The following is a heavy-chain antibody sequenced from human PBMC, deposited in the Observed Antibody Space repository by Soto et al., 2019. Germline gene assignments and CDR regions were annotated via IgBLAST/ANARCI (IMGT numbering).Heavy chain of an antibody. CDR2: VYYSGST. J-gene: IGHJ4*02. V-gene: IGHV4-39*01. D-gene: IGHD3-16*01. Sequence: KPSETLSLTCTVSGGSTNSRSDYWGWIRQPPGKGLEWIGSVYYSGSTHDNPSLQSRVTISVDTSRNQFSLNLISVTAADTAVYFCARQPRGPGYGERGLYFDHWGQGTLVTGS. CDR3: ARQPRGPGYGERGLYFDH. CDR1: GGSTNSRSDY.